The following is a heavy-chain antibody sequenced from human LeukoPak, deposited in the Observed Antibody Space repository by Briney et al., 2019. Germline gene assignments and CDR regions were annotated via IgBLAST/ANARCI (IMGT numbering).Heavy chain of an antibody. CDR1: DASISGYY. D-gene: IGHD1-26*01. J-gene: IGHJ4*02. V-gene: IGHV4-59*01. CDR3: ARDLGGIYFDY. Sequence: SETLSLTCTVSDASISGYYWSWIRQPPAKGLEWIGSIHFSGSTNYYPSLRSRVAISVDTSKNQLSLKLSSVTAADTAVYYCARDLGGIYFDYWGQGTLVTVSS. CDR2: IHFSGST.